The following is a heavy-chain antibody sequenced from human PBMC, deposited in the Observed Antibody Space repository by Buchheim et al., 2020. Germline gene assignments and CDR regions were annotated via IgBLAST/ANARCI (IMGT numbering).Heavy chain of an antibody. D-gene: IGHD1-26*01. CDR1: GFTFSTYA. CDR2: ITDGGGDT. CDR3: ASLDRREGAYYFDY. Sequence: EMQLLESGGGLVQPGGSLRLSCAASGFTFSTYAMSWVRQAPGKGLEWISAITDGGGDTYHADSVKGRLTISRDNSKNTLYLQMNSLRAEDTAVYYCASLDRREGAYYFDYWGQGTL. V-gene: IGHV3-23*01. J-gene: IGHJ4*02.